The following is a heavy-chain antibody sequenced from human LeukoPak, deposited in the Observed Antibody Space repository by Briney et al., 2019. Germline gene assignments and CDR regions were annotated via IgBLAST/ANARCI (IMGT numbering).Heavy chain of an antibody. CDR1: AFTFSSYA. CDR3: AKDEKVGVVTASPPEYFQH. D-gene: IGHD2-21*02. V-gene: IGHV3-23*01. CDR2: ISPSGGTT. J-gene: IGHJ1*01. Sequence: GGSLRLSCAASAFTFSSYAMSWVRQAPGKGLEWVSAISPSGGTTYYADSVRGRFTISRDNSKNTVYLQMNSLRAEDTAVYFCAKDEKVGVVTASPPEYFQHWGQGTLSPFPQ.